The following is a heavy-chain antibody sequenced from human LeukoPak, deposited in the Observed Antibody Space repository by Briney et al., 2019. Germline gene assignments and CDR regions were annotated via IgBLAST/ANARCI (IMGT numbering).Heavy chain of an antibody. J-gene: IGHJ4*02. D-gene: IGHD3-22*01. CDR2: MNPNSCNT. CDR1: RYTLTSYD. Sequence: GASVQVSCKASRYTLTSYDINGVRQATGQELEGMGWMNPNSCNTGYAQKFQGRVTMTRNTSISTAYMELSSLRSEDTAVYYCARGIRYYYYDSSGYYNLVYYFDYWGQGTLVTVSS. V-gene: IGHV1-8*01. CDR3: ARGIRYYYYDSSGYYNLVYYFDY.